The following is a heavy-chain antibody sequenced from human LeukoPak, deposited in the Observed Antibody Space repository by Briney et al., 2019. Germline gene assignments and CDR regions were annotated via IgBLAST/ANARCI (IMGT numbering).Heavy chain of an antibody. CDR1: GYSFSNNW. Sequence: GESLKISCQASGYSFSNNWIGWVRPMPGKGLEWLGIIYPGDSDTRYSPSFQGQVTISADNSIGTAYLQWSSLQASDTAMYYCAIHYYYDSSGHFDFWGQGTLVTVSS. J-gene: IGHJ4*02. D-gene: IGHD3-22*01. CDR3: AIHYYYDSSGHFDF. V-gene: IGHV5-51*01. CDR2: IYPGDSDT.